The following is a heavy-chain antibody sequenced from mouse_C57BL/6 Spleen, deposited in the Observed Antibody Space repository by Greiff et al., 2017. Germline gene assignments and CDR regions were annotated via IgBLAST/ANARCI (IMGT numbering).Heavy chain of an antibody. CDR2: IDPSDSYT. CDR1: GYTFTSYW. Sequence: QVQLQQPGAELVRPGTSVKLSCKASGYTFTSYWMHWVKQRPGQGLEWIGVIDPSDSYTNYNQKLKGKATLTVDTSSSTAYMQLSSLTSEDSAVYVCARGREVTGFAYWGQGTLVTVSA. CDR3: ARGREVTGFAY. D-gene: IGHD2-2*01. J-gene: IGHJ3*01. V-gene: IGHV1-59*01.